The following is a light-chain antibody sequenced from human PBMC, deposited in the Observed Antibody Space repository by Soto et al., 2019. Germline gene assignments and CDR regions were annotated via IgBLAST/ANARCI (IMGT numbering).Light chain of an antibody. CDR1: QSISSY. Sequence: DIQVTQSPSSLSASVGDRVTITCRASQSISSYLNWYQQKPGKAPKLLIYAASSLQSGVPSRFSGSGSGTDFTLTISSLQPEDFATYYCQPSYSTLSITFGQGRRLAIK. CDR3: QPSYSTLSIT. CDR2: AAS. V-gene: IGKV1-39*01. J-gene: IGKJ5*01.